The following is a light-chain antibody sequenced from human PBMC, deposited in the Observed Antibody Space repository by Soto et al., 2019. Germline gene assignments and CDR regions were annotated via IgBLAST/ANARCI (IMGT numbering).Light chain of an antibody. CDR3: CSYANTTTV. J-gene: IGLJ3*02. Sequence: QLVLTQPASVSGSPGQSITISCTGVSSDVGGYYLVSWYQHHSGKAPKLMIYEDSKRPSGVSNRFSGSKSDNTASLTISGLQAEDEADYYCCSYANTTTVFGGGTKVTVL. CDR1: SSDVGGYYL. CDR2: EDS. V-gene: IGLV2-23*01.